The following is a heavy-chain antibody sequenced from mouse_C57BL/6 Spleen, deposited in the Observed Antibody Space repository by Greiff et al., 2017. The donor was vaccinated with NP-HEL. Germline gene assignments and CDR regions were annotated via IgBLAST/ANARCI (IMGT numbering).Heavy chain of an antibody. J-gene: IGHJ4*01. CDR2: INYDGSST. CDR1: GFTFSDYY. V-gene: IGHV5-16*01. D-gene: IGHD1-2*01. Sequence: EVQRVESEGGLVQPGSSMKLSCTASGFTFSDYYMAWVRQVPEKGLEWVANINYDGSSTYYLDSLKSRFIISRDNAKNILYLQMSSLKSEDTATYYCATLRRDGTMDYWGQGTSVTVSS. CDR3: ATLRRDGTMDY.